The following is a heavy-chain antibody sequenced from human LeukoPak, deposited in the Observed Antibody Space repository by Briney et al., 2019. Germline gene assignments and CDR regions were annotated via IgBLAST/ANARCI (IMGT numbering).Heavy chain of an antibody. CDR1: GYTFTGYY. CDR3: AREVNQLLCFWFDP. V-gene: IGHV1-2*02. J-gene: IGHJ5*02. D-gene: IGHD2-2*01. CDR2: INPHSGGT. Sequence: GASVKVSCKPAGYTFTGYYIQWVGQAPGQGVEWMGWINPHSGGTNNAQKLQGRVTMTRDTSISTAYIELSRLRPDDTAVYYCAREVNQLLCFWFDPWGQGTLVTVSS.